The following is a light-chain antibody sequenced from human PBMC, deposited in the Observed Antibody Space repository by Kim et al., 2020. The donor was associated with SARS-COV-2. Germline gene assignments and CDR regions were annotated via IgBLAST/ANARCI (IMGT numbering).Light chain of an antibody. CDR1: HSISTY. CDR2: ATS. V-gene: IGKV1-39*01. J-gene: IGKJ4*01. CDR3: QQTYSTPVT. Sequence: SASVGDRVTITCRASHSISTYLNWYQQKPGTAPKVLIYATSGLQSGVPSRFSGGGSGTDFTLTISSLQPEDFATYFCQQTYSTPVTFGGGTKLEI.